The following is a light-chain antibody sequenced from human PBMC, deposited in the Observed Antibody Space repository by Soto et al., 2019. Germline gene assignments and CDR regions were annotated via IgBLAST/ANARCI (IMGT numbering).Light chain of an antibody. J-gene: IGKJ5*01. CDR2: GAS. CDR3: QQYGSSPWT. V-gene: IGKV3-20*01. CDR1: QSISSD. Sequence: IGMTQSPATLSVSPGERATLSCRASQSISSDLAWYQQKPGQAPRLLIYGASSRATGIPDRFSGSGSGTDFTLTISRLEPEDFAVYYCQQYGSSPWTFGQGTRLEIK.